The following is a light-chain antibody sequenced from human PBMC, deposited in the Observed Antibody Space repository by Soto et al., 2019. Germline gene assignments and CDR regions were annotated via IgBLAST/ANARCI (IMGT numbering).Light chain of an antibody. CDR2: AAS. CDR3: QQVHSFHPRLT. CDR1: QGISSW. V-gene: IGKV1-12*01. J-gene: IGKJ4*01. Sequence: DIQMTQSPASVSASVGDRVTITCRASQGISSWLAWYQQKPGKAPKLLIYAASSLQSGVPSRFSGGGSETEFTLTISNLQPEDFATYFCQQVHSFHPRLTFGGGTKVDVK.